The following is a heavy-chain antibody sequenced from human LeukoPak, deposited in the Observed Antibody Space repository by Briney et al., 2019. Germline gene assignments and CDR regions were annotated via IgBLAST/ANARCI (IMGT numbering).Heavy chain of an antibody. CDR2: IYYSGST. J-gene: IGHJ5*02. CDR1: GGSISSGGYY. V-gene: IGHV4-31*03. Sequence: SQTLSLTCTVSGGSISSGGYYWSWIRQHPGEGLEWIGYIYYSGSTYYNPSLKSRVTISVDTSKNQFSLKLSSVTAADTAVYYCARDVHYYDSSEGFDPRGQGTLVTVSS. CDR3: ARDVHYYDSSEGFDP. D-gene: IGHD3-22*01.